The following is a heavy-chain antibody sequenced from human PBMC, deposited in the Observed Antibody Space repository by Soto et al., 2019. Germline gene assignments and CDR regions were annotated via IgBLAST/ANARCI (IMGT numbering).Heavy chain of an antibody. CDR1: GGFVSSGSYY. V-gene: IGHV4-34*01. CDR3: ARVERGTATTVVDAFDI. D-gene: IGHD1-1*01. Sequence: QVQLQQWGAGLLKPSETLSLTCAVYGGFVSSGSYYWSWIRQPPGKGLEWIGEMSHSGGTHFTPSLKSRVTISVDTSKNQYSLKMSSVTAADTALYYCARVERGTATTVVDAFDIWGPGKMVTVSS. J-gene: IGHJ3*02. CDR2: MSHSGGT.